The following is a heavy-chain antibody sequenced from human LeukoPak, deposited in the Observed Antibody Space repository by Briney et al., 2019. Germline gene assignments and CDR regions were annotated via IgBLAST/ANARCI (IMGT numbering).Heavy chain of an antibody. Sequence: GGSLRLSCAASGFTFSSYGMHWVRQAPGKGLEWVAVIWSDGSNKYHADSAKGRFTISRDDAKSTLYLQMNSLRAEDTAVYYCARATYGSGSYYGPSDWGQGTLVTVSS. D-gene: IGHD3-10*01. CDR2: IWSDGSNK. CDR3: ARATYGSGSYYGPSD. V-gene: IGHV3-33*01. CDR1: GFTFSSYG. J-gene: IGHJ4*02.